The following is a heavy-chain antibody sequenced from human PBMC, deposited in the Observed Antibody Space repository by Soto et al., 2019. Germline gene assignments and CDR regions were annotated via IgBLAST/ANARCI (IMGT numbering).Heavy chain of an antibody. V-gene: IGHV3-23*01. Sequence: EVQLLESGGGLVQPGGSLRLSCGASGFTFNSYAVSWVRQAPGKGLQWVSTISGSGSGTYYADSVKGRFIISRDNSKNTRYLQLNSLRAEDTAVYFCAKDIGDIVVIPPSISAYYASHVWGQGTTVTVSS. CDR2: ISGSGSGT. J-gene: IGHJ6*02. D-gene: IGHD2-15*01. CDR1: GFTFNSYA. CDR3: AKDIGDIVVIPPSISAYYASHV.